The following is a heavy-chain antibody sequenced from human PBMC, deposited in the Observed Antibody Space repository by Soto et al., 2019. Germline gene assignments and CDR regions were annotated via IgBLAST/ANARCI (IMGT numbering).Heavy chain of an antibody. CDR2: VYYSGTT. D-gene: IGHD3-10*01. CDR3: AKVDGTGWFDP. Sequence: QLQLQESGPGLVKPSETLSLSCTVSGGSISSGSHYWGWIRQPPGKGLEWIGSVYYSGTTLYYPSLKSRVTISIDTSKNQFSLKLYSVTAADTAIYYCAKVDGTGWFDPWGQGTLVTVSS. CDR1: GGSISSGSHY. V-gene: IGHV4-39*01. J-gene: IGHJ5*02.